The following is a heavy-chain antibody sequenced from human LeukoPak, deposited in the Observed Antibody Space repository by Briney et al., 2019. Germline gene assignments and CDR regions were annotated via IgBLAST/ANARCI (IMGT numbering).Heavy chain of an antibody. J-gene: IGHJ4*02. CDR1: GFTFSPYW. CDR3: AKEWGRTLAGSYYFDH. V-gene: IGHV3-7*03. CDR2: IKQDGSEK. D-gene: IGHD6-19*01. Sequence: PGGSLRLSCAASGFTFSPYWMSWVRQAPGKGLEWVANIKQDGSEKYYVDSVKGRFTISRDNAKNSLYLQMNSLRVEDTALYYCAKEWGRTLAGSYYFDHWGQGTLVTVSS.